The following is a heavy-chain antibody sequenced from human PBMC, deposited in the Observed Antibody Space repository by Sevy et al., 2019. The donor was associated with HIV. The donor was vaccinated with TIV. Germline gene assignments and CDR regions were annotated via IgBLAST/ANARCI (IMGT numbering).Heavy chain of an antibody. D-gene: IGHD6-19*01. V-gene: IGHV3-30*18. J-gene: IGHJ6*02. CDR2: ISYDGSNK. CDR1: GFTFSSYG. CDR3: AKDLIFGIAVAGTHYYYGMDV. Sequence: GGSLRLSCAASGFTFSSYGMHWVRQAPGKGLEWVAVISYDGSNKYYADSVKGRFTISRDNSKNTLYLQMNSLRAEDTAVYYCAKDLIFGIAVAGTHYYYGMDVWGQGTTVTVPS.